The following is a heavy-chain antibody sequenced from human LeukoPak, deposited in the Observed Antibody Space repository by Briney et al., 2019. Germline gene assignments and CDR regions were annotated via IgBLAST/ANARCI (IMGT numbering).Heavy chain of an antibody. CDR2: IYTSGST. V-gene: IGHV4-4*07. J-gene: IGHJ3*02. Sequence: SETLSLTCTVSGGSISSYYWSWIRQPAGKGLEWIGRIYTSGSTNYNPSLKSRVTMSVDTSKNQFSLKLSSVTAADTAVYYCARGYQNDYGDPDAFDIWGQGTMVTVSS. D-gene: IGHD4-17*01. CDR1: GGSISSYY. CDR3: ARGYQNDYGDPDAFDI.